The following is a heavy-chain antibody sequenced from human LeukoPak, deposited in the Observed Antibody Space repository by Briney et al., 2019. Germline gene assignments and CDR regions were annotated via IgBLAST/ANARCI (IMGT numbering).Heavy chain of an antibody. D-gene: IGHD5-24*01. CDR3: VREGKEMATNIPFDY. CDR1: GYTFTGYY. J-gene: IGHJ4*02. V-gene: IGHV1-69*06. CDR2: IIPIFGTA. Sequence: SVKVSCKASGYTFTGYYMHWVRQAPGQGLEWMGGIIPIFGTANYAQKFQGRVTITADKSTSTAYMELSSLRSEDTAVYYCVREGKEMATNIPFDYWGQGTLVTVSS.